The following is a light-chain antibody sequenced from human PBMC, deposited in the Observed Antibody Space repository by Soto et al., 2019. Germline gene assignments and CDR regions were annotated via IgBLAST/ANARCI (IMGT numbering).Light chain of an antibody. CDR2: DAS. Sequence: DIQITQSPSTLSASVGDRVIITCRASQSISSWLAWYQQKPGKAPKILIYDASSLESGVPSRFSGSGSGTEFTLTISNLQPEDFATYYCHQSFSAPQTFGQGTKVDI. V-gene: IGKV1-5*01. J-gene: IGKJ1*01. CDR3: HQSFSAPQT. CDR1: QSISSW.